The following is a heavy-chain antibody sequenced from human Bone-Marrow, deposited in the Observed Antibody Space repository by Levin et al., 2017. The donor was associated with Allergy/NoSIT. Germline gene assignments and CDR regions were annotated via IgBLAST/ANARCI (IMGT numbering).Heavy chain of an antibody. Sequence: QAGGSLRLSCSASGFTFSSYAMHWVRQAPGKGLEYVSAISSNGGSTYYADSVKGRFTISRDNSKNTLYLQMSSLRAEDTAVYYCVKEDYDILTGTNYFDYWGQGTLVTVSS. CDR3: VKEDYDILTGTNYFDY. D-gene: IGHD3-9*01. V-gene: IGHV3-64D*06. J-gene: IGHJ4*02. CDR1: GFTFSSYA. CDR2: ISSNGGST.